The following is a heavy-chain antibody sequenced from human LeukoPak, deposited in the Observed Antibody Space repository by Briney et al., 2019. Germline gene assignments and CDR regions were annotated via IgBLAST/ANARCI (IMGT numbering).Heavy chain of an antibody. J-gene: IGHJ4*02. CDR1: GGSISSSGYY. Sequence: SETLSLTCTVSGGSISSSGYYWGWIRQPPGKGLEWIGSIYYSGSTYYNPSLKSRVTISVDTSKNQFSLKLSSVTAADTAVYYCARGPRFYDFWSGYKAYYFDYWGQGTLVTVSS. D-gene: IGHD3-3*01. CDR3: ARGPRFYDFWSGYKAYYFDY. CDR2: IYYSGST. V-gene: IGHV4-39*01.